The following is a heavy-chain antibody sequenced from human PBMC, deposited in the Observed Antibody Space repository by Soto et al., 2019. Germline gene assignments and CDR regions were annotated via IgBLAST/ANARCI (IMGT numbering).Heavy chain of an antibody. D-gene: IGHD2-8*01. V-gene: IGHV3-53*02. CDR3: ARKSDSSPVPEADGV. CDR2: IYSNGDT. J-gene: IGHJ4*02. Sequence: EVQLVETGGGLIQPGGSLRLSCAASGFSVGSNYMTWVRQSPGNGLEWVSLIYSNGDTDYADYVKSRFSISRDNFKNTLYLQMNNLRAEDTAVYHCARKSDSSPVPEADGVWGRGTLVTVSS. CDR1: GFSVGSNY.